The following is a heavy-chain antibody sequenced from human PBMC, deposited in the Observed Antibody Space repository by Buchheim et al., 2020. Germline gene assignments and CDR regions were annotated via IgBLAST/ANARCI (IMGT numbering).Heavy chain of an antibody. Sequence: QVQLVESGGGVVQPGRSLRLSCAASGFTFSSYGMHWVRQAPGKGLEWVAVISYDGSNKYYADSVKGRFTISRDNSKNTLYLQMNSLRAGDTAVYYCAKALISKNTAAYFDYWGQGTL. CDR1: GFTFSSYG. V-gene: IGHV3-30*18. J-gene: IGHJ4*02. CDR3: AKALISKNTAAYFDY. D-gene: IGHD2/OR15-2a*01. CDR2: ISYDGSNK.